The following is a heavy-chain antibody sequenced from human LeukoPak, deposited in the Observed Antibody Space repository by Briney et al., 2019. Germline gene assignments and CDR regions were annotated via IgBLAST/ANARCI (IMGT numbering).Heavy chain of an antibody. Sequence: GGSLRLSCAASGFTFSDYYMSWIRQAPGKGLEWVSYISSSGSTIYYADSVKGRFTISRDNAKNSLYLQMNSLRAEDTAVYYCARAHIVVVVAAPDAFDIWGQGTMVTVSS. CDR2: ISSSGSTI. CDR1: GFTFSDYY. D-gene: IGHD2-15*01. CDR3: ARAHIVVVVAAPDAFDI. V-gene: IGHV3-11*01. J-gene: IGHJ3*02.